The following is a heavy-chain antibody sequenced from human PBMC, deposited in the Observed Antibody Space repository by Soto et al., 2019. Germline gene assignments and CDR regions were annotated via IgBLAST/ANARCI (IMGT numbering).Heavy chain of an antibody. Sequence: QEQLVESGGGVVQPGRSLRLSCAASGITFNRNGMHWVRQAPGKGLEWVAVIWYDGSKTAYSDSVKGRFTISRDNAKNTLYLQMNRVRAEDTAIYYCARYRSAGDYFYYGMDVWGQGTTVTVSS. D-gene: IGHD1-1*01. CDR2: IWYDGSKT. J-gene: IGHJ6*02. V-gene: IGHV3-33*01. CDR3: ARYRSAGDYFYYGMDV. CDR1: GITFNRNG.